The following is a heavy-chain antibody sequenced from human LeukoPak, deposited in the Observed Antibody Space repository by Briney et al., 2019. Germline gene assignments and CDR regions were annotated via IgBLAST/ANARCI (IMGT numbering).Heavy chain of an antibody. CDR3: ARVRCGDCYSWFDP. V-gene: IGHV1-69*13. CDR1: GGTFSSYA. J-gene: IGHJ5*02. CDR2: IIPIFGTA. D-gene: IGHD2-21*02. Sequence: ASVKVSCKASGGTFSSYAISWVRQAPGQGLEWMGAIIPIFGTANYAQKFQGRVTITADESTSTAYMELSSLRSEDTAVYYCARVRCGDCYSWFDPWGQGTLVTVSS.